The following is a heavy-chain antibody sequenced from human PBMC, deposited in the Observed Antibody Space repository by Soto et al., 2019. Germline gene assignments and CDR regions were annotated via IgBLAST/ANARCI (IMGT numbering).Heavy chain of an antibody. CDR1: GFTFDDYG. Sequence: EVQLVESGGGVVRPGGSLRLSCAASGFTFDDYGMSWVSQAPGKGLEWVSGINWNGGSTGYADSVKGRFTISRANAKNSLDLQMNSLRAEDTALYYCARELPSLSSYGSGSSYAFDIWGQGTMVTVSS. V-gene: IGHV3-20*04. CDR2: INWNGGST. CDR3: ARELPSLSSYGSGSSYAFDI. J-gene: IGHJ3*02. D-gene: IGHD3-10*01.